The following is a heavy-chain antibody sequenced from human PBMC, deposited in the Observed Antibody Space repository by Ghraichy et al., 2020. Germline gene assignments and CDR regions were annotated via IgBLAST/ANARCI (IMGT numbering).Heavy chain of an antibody. CDR1: GFTFSSYS. D-gene: IGHD3-3*01. Sequence: GGSLRLSCAASGFTFSSYSMNWVRQAPGKGLEWVSSISSSSSYIYYADSVKGRFTISRDNAKNSLYLQMNSLRAEDTAVYYCARVSIFGVVIGVFPDYWGQGTLVTVSS. CDR2: ISSSSSYI. CDR3: ARVSIFGVVIGVFPDY. J-gene: IGHJ4*02. V-gene: IGHV3-21*01.